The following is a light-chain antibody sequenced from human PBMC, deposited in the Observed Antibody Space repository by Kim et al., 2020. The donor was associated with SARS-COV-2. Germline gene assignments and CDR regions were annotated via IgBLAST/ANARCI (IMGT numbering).Light chain of an antibody. CDR3: QQYGSSGWT. Sequence: IVLTQSPATLSLSPGERATLSCRASESVTSSFLAWYQQKPGQAPRLLMYGASRRATGIPDRFSGSGSGTDFTLAISRLEPEDSAVYYCQQYGSSGWTFGQGTKVDIK. V-gene: IGKV3-20*01. J-gene: IGKJ1*01. CDR1: ESVTSSF. CDR2: GAS.